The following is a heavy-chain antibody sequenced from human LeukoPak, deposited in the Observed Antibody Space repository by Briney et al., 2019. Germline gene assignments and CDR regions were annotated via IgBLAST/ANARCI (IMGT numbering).Heavy chain of an antibody. V-gene: IGHV1-2*02. J-gene: IGHJ4*02. D-gene: IGHD3-22*01. Sequence: GASVKVSCKASGYTFTGYYMHWVRQAPGQGLEWMGWINPNSGGTNYAQRFQGRVTMTRDTSISTAYMELSRLRSDDTAVYYCARGRSGITMIVVALYFDYWGQGTLVTVSS. CDR1: GYTFTGYY. CDR3: ARGRSGITMIVVALYFDY. CDR2: INPNSGGT.